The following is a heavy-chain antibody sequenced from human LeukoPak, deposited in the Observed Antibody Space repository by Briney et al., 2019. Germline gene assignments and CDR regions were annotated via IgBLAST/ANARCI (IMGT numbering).Heavy chain of an antibody. Sequence: VSVKVSCKASGYTFTGYYMHWVRQAPGQGLEWMGWINPNSGGTNSAQKFQGRVTMTRDTSISTAYMELSRLRSDDMAVYYCARDGTPGVDYWGQGTLVTVSS. CDR2: INPNSGGT. J-gene: IGHJ4*02. CDR1: GYTFTGYY. D-gene: IGHD1/OR15-1a*01. V-gene: IGHV1-2*02. CDR3: ARDGTPGVDY.